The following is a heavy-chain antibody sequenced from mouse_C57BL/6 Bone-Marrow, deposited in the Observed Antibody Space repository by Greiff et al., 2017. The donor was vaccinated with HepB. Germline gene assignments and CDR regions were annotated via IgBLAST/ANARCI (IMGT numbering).Heavy chain of an antibody. CDR2: IYPGDGDT. Sequence: QVQLQQSGPELVKPGASVKISCKASGYAFSSSWMNWVKQRPGKGLEWIGRIYPGDGDTNYNGKFKGKATLTADKSSSTAYMQLSSLTSEDSAVYFCASDFYDDEGFAYWGQGTLVTVSA. J-gene: IGHJ3*01. V-gene: IGHV1-82*01. CDR3: ASDFYDDEGFAY. D-gene: IGHD2-4*01. CDR1: GYAFSSSW.